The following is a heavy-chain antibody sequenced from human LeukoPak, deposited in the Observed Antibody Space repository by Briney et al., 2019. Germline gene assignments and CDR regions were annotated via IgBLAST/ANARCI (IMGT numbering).Heavy chain of an antibody. CDR1: GFIFSTYS. CDR3: ARDSFWNHFDY. Sequence: GGSLRLSCAASGFIFSTYSMNWVRQAPGKGLEWVSYISSSSSSIYYAGSVKGRFTISRDNAKNTLYLQMNSLRAEDTAVYYCARDSFWNHFDYWGQGTLVTVSS. D-gene: IGHD1-1*01. CDR2: ISSSSSSI. J-gene: IGHJ4*02. V-gene: IGHV3-48*04.